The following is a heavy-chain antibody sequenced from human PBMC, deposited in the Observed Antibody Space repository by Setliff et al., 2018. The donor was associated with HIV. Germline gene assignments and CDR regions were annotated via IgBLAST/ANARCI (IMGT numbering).Heavy chain of an antibody. Sequence: SVKVSCKASGGTFSSYVISWVRQAPGQGPEWMGGIIPMYGGSTTYAQKFQGRVTMTRDTSTSTVYMELSSLRSEDTAMYYCARGESAAAGTGVCDYWGQGTLVTVSS. V-gene: IGHV1-69*05. J-gene: IGHJ4*02. CDR2: IIPMYGGST. CDR3: ARGESAAAGTGVCDY. CDR1: GGTFSSYV. D-gene: IGHD6-13*01.